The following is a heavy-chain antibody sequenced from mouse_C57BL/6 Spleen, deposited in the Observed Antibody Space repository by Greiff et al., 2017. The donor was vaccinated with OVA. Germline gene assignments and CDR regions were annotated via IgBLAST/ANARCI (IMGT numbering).Heavy chain of an antibody. Sequence: QVQLKQPGAELVMPGASVKLSCKASGYTFTSYWMHWVKQRPGQGLEWIGEIDPSDSYTNYNQKFKGKSTLTVDKSSSTAYMQLSSLTSEDSAVYYCAREGYTWSYWGQGTTLTVSS. CDR3: AREGYTWSY. J-gene: IGHJ2*01. V-gene: IGHV1-69*01. CDR2: IDPSDSYT. CDR1: GYTFTSYW. D-gene: IGHD2-2*01.